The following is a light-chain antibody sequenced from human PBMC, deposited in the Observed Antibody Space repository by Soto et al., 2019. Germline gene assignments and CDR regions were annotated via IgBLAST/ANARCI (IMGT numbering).Light chain of an antibody. CDR3: SSYTRSNTYV. J-gene: IGLJ1*01. Sequence: SVLTQPASVSGSPGRSITISCAGTSSDVGGYNYVSWYQQHPGIAPELMIYDVTNRPSGASNRFSGCTSGNTASLTISGLQAEDEGDYYCSSYTRSNTYVFGTGTKVTVL. V-gene: IGLV2-14*03. CDR2: DVT. CDR1: SSDVGGYNY.